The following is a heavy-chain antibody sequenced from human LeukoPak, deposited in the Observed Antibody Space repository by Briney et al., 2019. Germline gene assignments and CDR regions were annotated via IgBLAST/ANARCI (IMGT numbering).Heavy chain of an antibody. D-gene: IGHD2-8*02. CDR3: AGAFWSNAFDI. CDR1: GGTFSSYA. Sequence: GASVKVSCKASGGTFSSYAISWVRQAPGQGLEWMGGIIPIFGTANYAQKFQGRVTITADESASTAYMELSSLRSEDTAVYYCAGAFWSNAFDIWGQGTMVTVSS. V-gene: IGHV1-69*13. J-gene: IGHJ3*02. CDR2: IIPIFGTA.